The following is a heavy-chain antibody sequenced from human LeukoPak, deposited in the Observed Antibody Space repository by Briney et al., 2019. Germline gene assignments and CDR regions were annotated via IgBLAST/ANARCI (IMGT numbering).Heavy chain of an antibody. J-gene: IGHJ4*02. CDR3: ARAPTGYYPLAY. CDR1: GGSISTHF. V-gene: IGHV4-59*11. Sequence: SETLSLTCTVSGGSISTHFWTWLRQPPGMGLEWIGYIYYTGSTNYNPSLKSRVPISLDTSKNQFSLHLSFVTAAATAVYYCARAPTGYYPLAYWGQGTLVTVSS. D-gene: IGHD3-9*01. CDR2: IYYTGST.